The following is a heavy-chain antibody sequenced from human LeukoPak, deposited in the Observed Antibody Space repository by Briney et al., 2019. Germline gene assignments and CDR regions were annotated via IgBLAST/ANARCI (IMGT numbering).Heavy chain of an antibody. D-gene: IGHD1-26*01. CDR3: ASNQGMGAYFDS. CDR2: IYHDGNT. J-gene: IGHJ4*02. Sequence: PSGTPSLTCGVSGGSINSGDWWTWVRQPPGKGLEWIGEIYHDGNTYYNPSLESRVTISVDKSKNQFSLTLSSVTAADTAVYYCASNQGMGAYFDSWGQGTLVTVSS. V-gene: IGHV4-4*02. CDR1: GGSINSGDW.